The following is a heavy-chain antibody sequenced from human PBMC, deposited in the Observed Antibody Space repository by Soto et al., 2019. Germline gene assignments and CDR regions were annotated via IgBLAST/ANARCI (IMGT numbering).Heavy chain of an antibody. CDR2: ISASGDYI. D-gene: IGHD1-7*01. V-gene: IGHV3-21*01. CDR3: TRDLGKWNYLNPHDY. Sequence: GGSLRLSCVVSGFTFNAYSFNWVRQAPGRGLEWVSSISASGDYIYYADSVRGRFTISRDNARNSLSLQMNSLRAEDTAVYHCTRDLGKWNYLNPHDYWGRGTLVTVSS. J-gene: IGHJ4*02. CDR1: GFTFNAYS.